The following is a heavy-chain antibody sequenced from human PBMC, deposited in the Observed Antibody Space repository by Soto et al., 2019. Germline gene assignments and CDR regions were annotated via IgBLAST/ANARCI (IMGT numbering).Heavy chain of an antibody. CDR1: GYTFTSYY. CDR2: INPSGGST. CDR3: ARAYYDSSGYYPATYFQH. V-gene: IGHV1-46*01. D-gene: IGHD3-22*01. Sequence: ASVKVSCKASGYTFTSYYMHWVRQAPGQGLEWMGIINPSGGSTSYAQKFQGRVTMTRDTSTSTVYMELSSLRFEDTAVYYCARAYYDSSGYYPATYFQHWGQGTLVTVSS. J-gene: IGHJ1*01.